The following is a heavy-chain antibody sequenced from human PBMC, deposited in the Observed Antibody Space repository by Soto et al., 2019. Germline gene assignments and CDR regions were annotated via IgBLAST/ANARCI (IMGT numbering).Heavy chain of an antibody. J-gene: IGHJ6*02. D-gene: IGHD2-2*01. CDR3: ARDMIPAAIYSRYYAMDV. V-gene: IGHV1-69*01. CDR1: GGTFSNYA. Sequence: QVQLVQSGAEVKKPGSSVKVSCKASGGTFSNYAFSWVRQVPGQGLELMGGIIPIFETTNYAQKFQGRVTITADESTSTTYMELSSMSSEDTAVFFCARDMIPAAIYSRYYAMDVWGQGTTVTVSS. CDR2: IIPIFETT.